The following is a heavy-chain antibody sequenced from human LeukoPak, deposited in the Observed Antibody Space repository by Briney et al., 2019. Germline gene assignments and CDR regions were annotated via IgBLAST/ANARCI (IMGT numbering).Heavy chain of an antibody. CDR3: ARDGTTSTSVYYGMDV. Sequence: PGGSLRLSCEASGFTFSSYSMNWVRQAPGKGLEWVSSISSSSSYIYYTDSVKCRFTISRDNAKNSLYLQMNSLRAEDTAVYYCARDGTTSTSVYYGMDVWGQGTTVTVSS. CDR1: GFTFSSYS. D-gene: IGHD1-7*01. V-gene: IGHV3-21*01. CDR2: ISSSSSYI. J-gene: IGHJ6*02.